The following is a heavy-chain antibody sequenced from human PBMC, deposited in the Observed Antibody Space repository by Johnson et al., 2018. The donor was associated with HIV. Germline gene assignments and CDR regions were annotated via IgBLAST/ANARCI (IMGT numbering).Heavy chain of an antibody. CDR1: GFTFDDFA. J-gene: IGHJ3*02. Sequence: VQLVESGGSVVRPGGSLRLSCVASGFTFDDFALTWVRQAPGKGLEWVANIKQDGSEKHYLDSVKGRFTISRDNSKNTLYLQMNSLRAEDTAVYYCAKDGGYSIPWSAFDIWGQGTMVTVSS. D-gene: IGHD6-13*01. CDR2: IKQDGSEK. V-gene: IGHV3-7*01. CDR3: AKDGGYSIPWSAFDI.